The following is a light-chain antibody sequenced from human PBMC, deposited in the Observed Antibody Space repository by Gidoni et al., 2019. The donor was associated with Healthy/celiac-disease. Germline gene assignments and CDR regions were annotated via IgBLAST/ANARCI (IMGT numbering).Light chain of an antibody. Sequence: AIQMTQSPSSLSASVGDRVTITCRASQGIRNDLGWYQQKPGKAPKLLIYSASSLQSGVPSRFRGSGSGTDFTLTISSLQPEDFATYYCLQDYNYPPTFXPXTKVDIK. J-gene: IGKJ3*01. CDR3: LQDYNYPPT. CDR1: QGIRND. CDR2: SAS. V-gene: IGKV1-6*01.